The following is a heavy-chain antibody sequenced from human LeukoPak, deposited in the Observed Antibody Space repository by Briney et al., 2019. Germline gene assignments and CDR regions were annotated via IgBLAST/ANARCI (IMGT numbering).Heavy chain of an antibody. J-gene: IGHJ4*02. Sequence: PGGSLRLSCAASGSTFSSYAMSWVRQAPGKGLEWVSAISGSGGSTYYADSVKGRFTISRDNSKNTLYLQMNSLRAEDTAVYYCAKDQYYYDSSGSVFDYWGQGTLVTVSS. CDR2: ISGSGGST. CDR3: AKDQYYYDSSGSVFDY. D-gene: IGHD3-22*01. V-gene: IGHV3-23*01. CDR1: GSTFSSYA.